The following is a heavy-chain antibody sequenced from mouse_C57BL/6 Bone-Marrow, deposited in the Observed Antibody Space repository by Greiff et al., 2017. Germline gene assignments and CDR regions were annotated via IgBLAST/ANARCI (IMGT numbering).Heavy chain of an antibody. CDR1: GYAFRSSW. Sequence: HVPLKQSGPELVKTGASETISGKACGYAFRSSWVNWVKQRPGKGLEWIGRIYPGDGDTNYNGKFKGKATLTADKSSSTAYMQLSSLTSEDSAVYFCARSRGNYPFDYWGQGTTLTVSS. CDR3: ARSRGNYPFDY. CDR2: IYPGDGDT. J-gene: IGHJ2*01. V-gene: IGHV1-82*01. D-gene: IGHD2-1*01.